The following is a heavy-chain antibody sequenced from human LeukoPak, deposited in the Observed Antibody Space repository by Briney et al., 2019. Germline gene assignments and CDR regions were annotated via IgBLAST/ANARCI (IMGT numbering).Heavy chain of an antibody. V-gene: IGHV1-2*02. CDR2: INPNSGGT. D-gene: IGHD2-2*01. J-gene: IGHJ3*02. Sequence: ASVKVSCKASGYTFTGYYMHWVQQAPGQGLEWMGWINPNSGGTNYAQKFQGRVTMTRDTSISTAYMELSRLRSDDTAVYYCARDYRVVVPAAEHDAFDIWGQGTMVTVSS. CDR1: GYTFTGYY. CDR3: ARDYRVVVPAAEHDAFDI.